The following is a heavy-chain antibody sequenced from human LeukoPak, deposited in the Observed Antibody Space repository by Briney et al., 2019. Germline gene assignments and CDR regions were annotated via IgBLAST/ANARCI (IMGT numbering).Heavy chain of an antibody. CDR3: ANSVTSRRTPVPPYFDY. Sequence: GGSLRLSCAASGFTFSDYAISWVRQAPGKGLEWVSGISGNGGKTYYADSVEGRFTISRDNSRNTLYLQMNSLRAGDTAVYYCANSVTSRRTPVPPYFDYWGQGTLVTVSS. CDR1: GFTFSDYA. J-gene: IGHJ4*02. CDR2: ISGNGGKT. D-gene: IGHD6-6*01. V-gene: IGHV3-23*01.